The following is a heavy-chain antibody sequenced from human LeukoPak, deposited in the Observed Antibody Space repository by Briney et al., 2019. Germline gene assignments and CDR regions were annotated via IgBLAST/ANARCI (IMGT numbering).Heavy chain of an antibody. CDR3: ASTMVRGVITDY. V-gene: IGHV3-30-3*01. D-gene: IGHD3-10*01. Sequence: QSGGSLRLSRAASGFTFSSYAMHWVRLAPGKGLEWVAVISYDGSNKYYADSVKGRFTISRDNSKNTLYLQMNSLRAEDTAVYYCASTMVRGVITDYWGQGTLVTVSS. CDR1: GFTFSSYA. J-gene: IGHJ4*02. CDR2: ISYDGSNK.